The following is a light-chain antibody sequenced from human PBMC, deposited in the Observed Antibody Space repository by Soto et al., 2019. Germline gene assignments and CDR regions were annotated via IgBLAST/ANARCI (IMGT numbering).Light chain of an antibody. J-gene: IGKJ1*01. CDR3: QQYDNWPRT. Sequence: EIVMTQSPATLSVSTGERATLSCRASQSVGSNLAWHQQKPGQAPSLLIYGASTRVTGIPARFSGSGSGTEFTLTISSLQSEDFAVYYCQQYDNWPRTFGQGTKVEIK. CDR2: GAS. V-gene: IGKV3-15*01. CDR1: QSVGSN.